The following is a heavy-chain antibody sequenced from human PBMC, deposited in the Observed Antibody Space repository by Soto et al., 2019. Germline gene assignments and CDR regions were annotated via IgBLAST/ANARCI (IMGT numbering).Heavy chain of an antibody. J-gene: IGHJ4*02. CDR2: ISSNGGTT. CDR3: VRRVSGTYDY. CDR1: GFTFSSYD. Sequence: EVQLAESGGGMVQPGGSLRLSCVASGFTFSSYDRHWVRQAPGKGLEYVSSISSNGGTTYYGNSVRGRFTISRDNSKNTLYLQMGSLRAEGMAVYYCVRRVSGTYDYWGQGTLVTVSS. D-gene: IGHD3-10*01. V-gene: IGHV3-64*01.